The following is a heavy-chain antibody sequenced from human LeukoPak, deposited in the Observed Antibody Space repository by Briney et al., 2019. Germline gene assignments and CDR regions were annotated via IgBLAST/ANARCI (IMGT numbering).Heavy chain of an antibody. D-gene: IGHD1-26*01. CDR3: ARDQEYSGSYYRYFDY. Sequence: PSETLSLTCTVSGGSLSSYDLSWIRQPPGKGLEWILYIYSRGRTRGSTNYNPYLNSRVPISVDTSKNQFSLKLSSVTAAEPAVYYCARDQEYSGSYYRYFDYWGQGNLVTVSS. CDR2: IYSRGRTRGST. J-gene: IGHJ4*02. V-gene: IGHV4-59*01. CDR1: GGSLSSYD.